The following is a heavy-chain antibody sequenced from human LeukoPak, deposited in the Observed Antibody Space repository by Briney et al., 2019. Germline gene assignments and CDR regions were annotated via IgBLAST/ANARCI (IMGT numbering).Heavy chain of an antibody. CDR2: IKSKTDGGTT. Sequence: GGSLRLSCAASGFTFSNAWMSWVRQAPGKGLEWVGRIKSKTDGGTTDYAAPVKGRFTISRDDSKNTLYLQMNSLKTEDTAVYYRTTTFGDSYGYVFYYYYYYMDVWGKGTTVTISS. CDR1: GFTFSNAW. V-gene: IGHV3-15*01. CDR3: TTTFGDSYGYVFYYYYYYMDV. D-gene: IGHD5-18*01. J-gene: IGHJ6*03.